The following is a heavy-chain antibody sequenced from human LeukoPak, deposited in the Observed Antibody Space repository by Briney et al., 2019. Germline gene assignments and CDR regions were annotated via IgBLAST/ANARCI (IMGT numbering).Heavy chain of an antibody. J-gene: IGHJ6*03. CDR1: GYTFTSFY. CDR3: ASGGSGSYRFDYYYYYMDV. CDR2: IIPIFGTA. V-gene: IGHV1-69*06. Sequence: ASVKVSCKASGYTFTSFYMQWVRQAPGQGLEWMGGIIPIFGTANYAQKFQGRVTITADKSTSTAYMELSSLRSEDTAVYYCASGGSGSYRFDYYYYYMDVWGKGTTVTVSS. D-gene: IGHD3-16*02.